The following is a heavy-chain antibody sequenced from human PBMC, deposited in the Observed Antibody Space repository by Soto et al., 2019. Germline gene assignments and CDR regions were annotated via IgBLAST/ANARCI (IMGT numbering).Heavy chain of an antibody. CDR2: TYYRSKSYK. CDR3: ARVTFGVVIILDV. CDR1: GNSVSSNSAA. V-gene: IGHV6-1*01. J-gene: IGHJ6*02. Sequence: PWRTLSLTCAISGNSVSSNSAAWNWIRQSPSRGLEWLGRTYYRSKSYKDYAVSVKSRITINPDTSKNQFSLQLNSVTPEDTAVYYCARVTFGVVIILDVWGQGTTVTVSS. D-gene: IGHD3-3*01.